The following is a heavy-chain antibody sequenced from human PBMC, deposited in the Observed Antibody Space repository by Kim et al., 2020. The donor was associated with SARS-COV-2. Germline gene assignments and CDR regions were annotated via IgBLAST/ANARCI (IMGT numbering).Heavy chain of an antibody. CDR2: RVNT. V-gene: IGHV4-39*07. J-gene: IGHJ5*02. CDR3: ARDRDWFDP. Sequence: RVNTYYNPSLKSRVTISVDKSSNQFSLKLSSVTAADTAVYYCARDRDWFDPWGQGTLVIVSS.